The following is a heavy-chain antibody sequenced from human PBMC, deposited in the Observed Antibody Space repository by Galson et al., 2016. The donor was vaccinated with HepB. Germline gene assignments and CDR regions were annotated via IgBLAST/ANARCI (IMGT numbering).Heavy chain of an antibody. CDR3: AKDSYRLVIMSLVDV. D-gene: IGHD3-9*01. CDR1: GFTFSSYG. J-gene: IGHJ6*02. Sequence: SLRLSCAASGFTFSSYGMHWVRQAPGKGLEWVAVILYDGSNKYYADSVKGRFTISRDNSKNALYLQMNSLRVEDTAVYYCAKDSYRLVIMSLVDVWGQGTTVTGSS. V-gene: IGHV3-30*18. CDR2: ILYDGSNK.